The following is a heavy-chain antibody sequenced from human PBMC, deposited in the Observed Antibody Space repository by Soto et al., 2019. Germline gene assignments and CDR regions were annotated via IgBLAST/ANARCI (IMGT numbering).Heavy chain of an antibody. J-gene: IGHJ6*02. CDR2: ISGSGDNT. CDR1: GFTFSSYV. Sequence: EVQLLESGGGLVQPGGSLRLSCAASGFTFSSYVMTWVRQAPGKGLEWVSTISGSGDNTYYADSVKGRFTISRDNSKNTLYLQMNSLRAEDTAVYYCAKTQYQVFVGNMDVWGQGTTVTVSS. V-gene: IGHV3-23*01. D-gene: IGHD2-2*01. CDR3: AKTQYQVFVGNMDV.